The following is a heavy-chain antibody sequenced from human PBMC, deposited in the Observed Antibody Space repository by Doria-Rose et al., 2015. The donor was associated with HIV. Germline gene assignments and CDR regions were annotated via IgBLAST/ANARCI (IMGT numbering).Heavy chain of an antibody. CDR2: IFSDDER. J-gene: IGHJ4*02. CDR3: ARIKSSRWYHKYYFDF. CDR1: GVSLSSPGMG. D-gene: IGHD6-13*01. Sequence: QESGPVLVKPTETLTLTCTVSGVSLSSPGMGVSWIRQPPVKALEWLAHIFSDDERSYKTSLKSRLTISRGTSKSQVVLTMTDMDPVDTATYYCARIKSSRWYHKYYFDFWGQGTLVIVSA. V-gene: IGHV2-26*01.